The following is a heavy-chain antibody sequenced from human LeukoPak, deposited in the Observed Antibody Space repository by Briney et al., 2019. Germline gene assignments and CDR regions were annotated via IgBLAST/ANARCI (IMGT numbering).Heavy chain of an antibody. Sequence: SETLSLTCTVSGGSISSSSYYWGWIRQPPGKVLEGIGSIYYSGSTYYNPSLKSRVTISVDTSKNQFSLKLSSVTAADKAVYYCARGEMATSKEDAFDIWGQGTMVTVSS. V-gene: IGHV4-39*07. CDR3: ARGEMATSKEDAFDI. D-gene: IGHD5-24*01. CDR1: GGSISSSSYY. J-gene: IGHJ3*02. CDR2: IYYSGST.